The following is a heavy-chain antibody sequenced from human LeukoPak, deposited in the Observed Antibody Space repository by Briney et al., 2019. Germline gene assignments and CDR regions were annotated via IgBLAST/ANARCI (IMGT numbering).Heavy chain of an antibody. CDR1: GYTFTSYA. D-gene: IGHD4-17*01. CDR3: AKAADYGDYRYYFDY. CDR2: INAGNGNT. V-gene: IGHV1-3*01. Sequence: ASVKVSCKASGYTFTSYAMHWVRQAPGQRLEWMGWINAGNGNTKYSQKFQGRVTITRDTSASTAYMELSSLRSEDTAVYYCAKAADYGDYRYYFDYWGQGTLVTVSS. J-gene: IGHJ4*02.